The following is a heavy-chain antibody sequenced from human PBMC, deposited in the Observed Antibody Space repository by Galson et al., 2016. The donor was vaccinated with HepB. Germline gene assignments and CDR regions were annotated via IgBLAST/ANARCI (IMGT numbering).Heavy chain of an antibody. Sequence: SLRLSCAASGFTFSNHAMHWVRQAPGKGLEWVAVVSYEGSNKYYAESVRGRFIISRDSSKNTLYLQMNSLRPEDTAMYYCARSHGYSGRNAFDIWGQGTMVTVSS. CDR2: VSYEGSNK. CDR3: ARSHGYSGRNAFDI. J-gene: IGHJ3*02. CDR1: GFTFSNHA. V-gene: IGHV3-30*04. D-gene: IGHD3-22*01.